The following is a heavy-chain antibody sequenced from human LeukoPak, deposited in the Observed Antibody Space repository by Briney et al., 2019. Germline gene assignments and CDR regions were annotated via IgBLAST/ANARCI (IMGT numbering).Heavy chain of an antibody. CDR2: ISGSGGST. CDR3: AKDPGYSSGSSFFDY. J-gene: IGHJ4*02. D-gene: IGHD6-19*01. CDR1: GFTFSTYA. Sequence: GGSLRLSCAASGFTFSTYAMSWVRQAPGKGLEWVSAISGSGGSTYYTDSVKGRFTISRDNSKNMLYLQMNSLRAEDTAVYYCAKDPGYSSGSSFFDYWGQGTLVTVSS. V-gene: IGHV3-23*01.